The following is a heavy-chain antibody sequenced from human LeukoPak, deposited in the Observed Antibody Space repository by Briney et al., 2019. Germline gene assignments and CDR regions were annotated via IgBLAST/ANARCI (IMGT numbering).Heavy chain of an antibody. CDR2: ISSSSSYT. CDR3: ARAYCGGDCYPYPFDY. Sequence: PGGSLRLSCAASGFTFSDYYMSWIRQAPGKGLEWVSYISSSSSYTNYADSVKGRFTISRDNAENSLYLQMNSLRAEDTAVYYCARAYCGGDCYPYPFDYWGQGTPVTVSS. V-gene: IGHV3-11*06. CDR1: GFTFSDYY. D-gene: IGHD2-21*02. J-gene: IGHJ4*02.